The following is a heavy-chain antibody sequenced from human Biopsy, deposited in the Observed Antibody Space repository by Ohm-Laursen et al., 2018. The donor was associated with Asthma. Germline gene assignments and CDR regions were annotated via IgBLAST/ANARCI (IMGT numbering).Heavy chain of an antibody. CDR3: ARHDHRWDTYADF. V-gene: IGHV4-39*01. Sequence: TLSLTCTVSGASITSSAYYWGWIRQPPGKGLEWIGRMYYGETTYYSRSLKSRVTISGDTSKNQFSLILRAVTAADTAVYYCARHDHRWDTYADFWGQGTLVTVSS. CDR1: GASITSSAYY. CDR2: MYYGETT. D-gene: IGHD2-2*01. J-gene: IGHJ4*02.